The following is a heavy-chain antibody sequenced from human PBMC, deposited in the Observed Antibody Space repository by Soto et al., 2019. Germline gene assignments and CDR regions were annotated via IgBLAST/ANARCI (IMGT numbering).Heavy chain of an antibody. J-gene: IGHJ6*02. CDR2: ISGSGGST. D-gene: IGHD2-15*01. Sequence: EVQLLESGGGLVQPGGSLRLSCAASGFTFSSYAMSWVRQAPGKGLEWVSAISGSGGSTYYADSVKGRFTISRDNSKNTLYLQMNSLRAEDTAVYCCAKDQGYCSGGSCYAPPYYYGMDVWGQGTTVTVSS. V-gene: IGHV3-23*01. CDR3: AKDQGYCSGGSCYAPPYYYGMDV. CDR1: GFTFSSYA.